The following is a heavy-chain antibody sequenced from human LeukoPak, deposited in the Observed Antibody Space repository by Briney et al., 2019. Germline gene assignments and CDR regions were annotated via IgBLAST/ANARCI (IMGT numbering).Heavy chain of an antibody. CDR3: AKDPDRSRSSSWGIPDY. V-gene: IGHV3-30*02. Sequence: GGSLRLSCAASGFTFSSYEMNWVRQAPGKGLEWMAFIRYDGSNKYYADSVKGRFTISRDNSKNTLYLQMNSLRAEDTAVYYCAKDPDRSRSSSWGIPDYWGQGTLVTVSS. J-gene: IGHJ4*02. D-gene: IGHD6-13*01. CDR1: GFTFSSYE. CDR2: IRYDGSNK.